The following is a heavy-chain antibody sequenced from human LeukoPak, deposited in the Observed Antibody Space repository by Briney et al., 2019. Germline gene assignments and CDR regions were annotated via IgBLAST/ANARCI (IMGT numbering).Heavy chain of an antibody. V-gene: IGHV1-18*01. CDR1: GYTFKRYG. CDR3: ARDGVSGHFDY. Sequence: ASVKVSCKASGYTFKRYGICWVRQAPGQGLEWIGWIDPSNGKTKYAEKLQGRVTMTTDTSTSTAYMDLRSLRSDDTAVYYCARDGVSGHFDYWGRGTLVTVSS. J-gene: IGHJ4*01. CDR2: IDPSNGKT. D-gene: IGHD3-3*01.